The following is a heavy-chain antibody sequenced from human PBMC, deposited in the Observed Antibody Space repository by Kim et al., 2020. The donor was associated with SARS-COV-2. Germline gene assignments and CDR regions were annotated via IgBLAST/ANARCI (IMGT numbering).Heavy chain of an antibody. J-gene: IGHJ6*02. CDR1: GGSISSGGYY. D-gene: IGHD1-26*01. Sequence: SETLSLTCTVSGGSISSGGYYWSWIRQHPGKGLEWIGYIYYSGSTYYNPSLKSRVTISVDTSKNQFSLKLSSVTAADTAVYYCARDRGIVGAVSYYYGMDVWGQGTTVTVSS. CDR2: IYYSGST. CDR3: ARDRGIVGAVSYYYGMDV. V-gene: IGHV4-31*03.